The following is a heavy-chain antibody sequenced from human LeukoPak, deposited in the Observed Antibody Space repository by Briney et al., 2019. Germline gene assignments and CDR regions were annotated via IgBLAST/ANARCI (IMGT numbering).Heavy chain of an antibody. D-gene: IGHD5-12*01. CDR2: IKQDGSEK. J-gene: IGHJ1*01. Sequence: PGGSLRLSCAASGFTFSSYWMSWVRQAPGKGLEWVANIKQDGSEKYYVDSVEGRFTISRDNAKSSLYLQMNSLRAEDTAVYYCAAPISGYDQITPSQHWGQGTLVTVSS. V-gene: IGHV3-7*01. CDR1: GFTFSSYW. CDR3: AAPISGYDQITPSQH.